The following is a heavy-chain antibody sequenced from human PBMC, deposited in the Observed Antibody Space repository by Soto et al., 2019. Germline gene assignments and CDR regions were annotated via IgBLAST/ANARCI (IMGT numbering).Heavy chain of an antibody. CDR2: IYASGRT. D-gene: IGHD3-9*01. J-gene: IGHJ4*02. Sequence: QMQLQESGPGLVKPSETLSLTCTVSGGSISSGDYYWTWVRQHPGKGLEWIGYIYASGRTYYTPSLQSRVSISVDPSKNQVSLKLRSVAAADTAVYYCARIPTFYGILGGSDETWGPGILVTGSS. CDR3: ARIPTFYGILGGSDET. V-gene: IGHV4-31*03. CDR1: GGSISSGDYY.